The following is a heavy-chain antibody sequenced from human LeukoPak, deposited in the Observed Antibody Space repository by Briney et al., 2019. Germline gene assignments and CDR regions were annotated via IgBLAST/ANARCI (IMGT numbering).Heavy chain of an antibody. D-gene: IGHD2-15*01. J-gene: IGHJ6*02. CDR3: ARSCSGGSCYSSYYYGMDV. CDR2: IYPGDSDT. Sequence: GESLKISCKGSGYSFTSYWIGWVRQMPGKGLEWMGIIYPGDSDTRYSPSFQGQVTISADKYISTAYLQWSSLKASDTAMYYCARSCSGGSCYSSYYYGMDVWGQGTTVTVSS. V-gene: IGHV5-51*01. CDR1: GYSFTSYW.